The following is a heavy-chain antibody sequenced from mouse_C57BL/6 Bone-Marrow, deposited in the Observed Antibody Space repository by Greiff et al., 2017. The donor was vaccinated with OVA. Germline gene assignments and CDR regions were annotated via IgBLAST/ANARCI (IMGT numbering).Heavy chain of an antibody. CDR1: GYTFTSYW. Sequence: QVQLKQPGTELVKPGASVKLSCKASGYTFTSYWMHWVKQRPGQGLEWIGNINPSNGGTNYNEKFKSKATLTVDKSSSTAYMQLSSLTSEDSAVYYCATWDYGGSHWYFDVWGKGTTVTVSS. V-gene: IGHV1-53*01. J-gene: IGHJ1*03. D-gene: IGHD1-1*01. CDR3: ATWDYGGSHWYFDV. CDR2: INPSNGGT.